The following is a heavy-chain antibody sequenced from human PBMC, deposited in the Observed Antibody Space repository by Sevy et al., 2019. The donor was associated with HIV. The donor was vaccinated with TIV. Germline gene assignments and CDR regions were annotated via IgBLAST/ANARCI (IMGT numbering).Heavy chain of an antibody. CDR3: AREEPRRYCSGGSCHAIEY. CDR1: GYTFTGYY. Sequence: ASVKVSCKASGYTFTGYYMHWVRQAPGQGLEWMGWINPNSGGTNYAQKFQGRVTMTRDTSISTAYMELSRLRSDDTAVYYCAREEPRRYCSGGSCHAIEYWGQRTLVTVSS. D-gene: IGHD2-15*01. V-gene: IGHV1-2*02. CDR2: INPNSGGT. J-gene: IGHJ4*02.